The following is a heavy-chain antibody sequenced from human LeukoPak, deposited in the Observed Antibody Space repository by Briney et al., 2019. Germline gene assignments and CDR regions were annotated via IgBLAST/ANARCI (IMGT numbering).Heavy chain of an antibody. Sequence: PGGSLRLSCAASGFTFSTYWMSRVRQAPGKGLEWVANIKQDGSEKYYVDSVKGRFTISRDNAKNSLYLQMNSLRAEDTAMYYCARDSAGNDYWGQGTLVTVSS. CDR1: GFTFSTYW. V-gene: IGHV3-7*01. CDR2: IKQDGSEK. J-gene: IGHJ4*02. D-gene: IGHD6-13*01. CDR3: ARDSAGNDY.